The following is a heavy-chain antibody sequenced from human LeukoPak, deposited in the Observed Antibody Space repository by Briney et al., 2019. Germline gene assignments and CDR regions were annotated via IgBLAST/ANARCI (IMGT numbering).Heavy chain of an antibody. V-gene: IGHV3-11*05. CDR3: ARDGPLSESSGSAYNWFDP. J-gene: IGHJ5*02. Sequence: GGSLRLSCAASGFTFRDYYMIWIRQAPGRGLEWVSYISSSSSYTNYADSVKGRFTISRDNAKNSLYLQMNSLRAEDTAVYYCARDGPLSESSGSAYNWFDPWGQGTLVTVSS. D-gene: IGHD3-10*01. CDR2: ISSSSSYT. CDR1: GFTFRDYY.